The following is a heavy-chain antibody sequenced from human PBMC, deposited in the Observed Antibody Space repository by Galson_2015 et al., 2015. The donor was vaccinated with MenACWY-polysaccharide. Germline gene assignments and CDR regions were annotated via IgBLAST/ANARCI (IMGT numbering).Heavy chain of an antibody. CDR1: GFVFSSCG. D-gene: IGHD4/OR15-4a*01. CDR2: VSSDGGTQ. V-gene: IGHV3-30*18. Sequence: SLRLSCAASGFVFSSCGIQWVRQAPGKGLEWVAVVSSDGGTQFYADSVKGRFTISRDNSKNTLYLQINSLRAEDTAVYYCAKESGIPQYGAYFDYWGQGTLVTVSS. CDR3: AKESGIPQYGAYFDY. J-gene: IGHJ4*02.